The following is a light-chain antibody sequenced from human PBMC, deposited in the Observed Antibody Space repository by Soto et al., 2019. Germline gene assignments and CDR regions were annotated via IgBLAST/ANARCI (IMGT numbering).Light chain of an antibody. CDR1: SSNIGAGYD. J-gene: IGLJ2*01. Sequence: QSVLTQPPSVSGAPGQRVTISCTGSSSNIGAGYDVHWYQQLPGTAPKLLIYGNSNRPSGVPDRFSGSKSGTSASLAITGLQAEDEADYYCCSYTDIALAVVFGGGTKLTVL. V-gene: IGLV1-40*01. CDR3: CSYTDIALAVV. CDR2: GNS.